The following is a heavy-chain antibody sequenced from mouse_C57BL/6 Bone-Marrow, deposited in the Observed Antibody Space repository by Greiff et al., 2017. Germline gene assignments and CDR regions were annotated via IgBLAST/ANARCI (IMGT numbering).Heavy chain of an antibody. D-gene: IGHD1-1*02. CDR3: ARLEIDGGSGVWYFDV. CDR2: IYPRDGST. Sequence: QVQLQQSGPELVQPGASVKLSCKASVYTFTSYDINWVKQRPGQGIEWIGWIYPRDGSTTSNEKFKGKATLTVDTFSSTASMELHSLTSEDSAVYFCARLEIDGGSGVWYFDVGGKGATVSGFS. CDR1: VYTFTSYD. V-gene: IGHV1-85*01. J-gene: IGHJ1*03.